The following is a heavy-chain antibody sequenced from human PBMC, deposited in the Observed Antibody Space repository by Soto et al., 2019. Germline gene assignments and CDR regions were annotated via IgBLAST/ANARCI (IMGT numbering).Heavy chain of an antibody. CDR3: ARFYYDSSGYYYFDY. V-gene: IGHV4-59*08. CDR1: GGSISSYY. Sequence: PSETLSLTCTVSGGSISSYYWSWIRQPPGKGLERIGYIYYTGSTNFNPSLKSRLTISIDTSKNQFSLKLSSVNAADTAVFYCARFYYDSSGYYYFDYWGQGTLVTVSS. D-gene: IGHD3-22*01. CDR2: IYYTGST. J-gene: IGHJ4*02.